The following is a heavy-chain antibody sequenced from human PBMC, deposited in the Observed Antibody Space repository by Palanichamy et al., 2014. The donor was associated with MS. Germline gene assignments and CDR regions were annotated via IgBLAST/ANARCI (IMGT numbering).Heavy chain of an antibody. V-gene: IGHV1-2*06. Sequence: QVQLVQSGAEVKKPGASVKVSCKASGYTFTDHYMHWVRQAPGQGLEWMGRINPNVGGTTYAQQFQGRVTMTRDTSISTAYMEVTRLTSDDTAVYYCARTEKIAAAGTSWGQGTLVTVSS. CDR2: INPNVGGT. CDR3: ARTEKIAAAGTS. CDR1: GYTFTDHY. J-gene: IGHJ5*02. D-gene: IGHD6-13*01.